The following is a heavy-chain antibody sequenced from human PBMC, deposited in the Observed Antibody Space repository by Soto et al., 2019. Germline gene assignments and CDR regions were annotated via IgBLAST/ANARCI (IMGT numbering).Heavy chain of an antibody. Sequence: QVHLVQSGAEVKQPGAAVKVSFKASGYTFSVYHMHWVRQAPGQGLEWMGWVHPNSGGTNYAQSFEGRVTMNRDTSINTAYMELSRLTSDDTAVYYCAKELQRGMDVWGQGTTVTVSS. CDR3: AKELQRGMDV. J-gene: IGHJ6*02. CDR2: VHPNSGGT. V-gene: IGHV1-2*02. D-gene: IGHD4-4*01. CDR1: GYTFSVYH.